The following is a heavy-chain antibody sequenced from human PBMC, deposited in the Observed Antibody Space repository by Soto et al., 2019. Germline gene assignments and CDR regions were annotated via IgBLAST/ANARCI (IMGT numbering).Heavy chain of an antibody. CDR2: MNPNTGNS. Sequence: ASVKVSCKASGYTFTSYDIYWVRQSTVQWLEWMGWMNPNTGNSGYAQKFQGRVTMTSDTSISTAHMELSSLRSEDTAVYYCARRAETNGWNGFGADKYYFDFWGQGTLVTVSS. CDR1: GYTFTSYD. V-gene: IGHV1-8*01. CDR3: ARRAETNGWNGFGADKYYFDF. J-gene: IGHJ4*02. D-gene: IGHD1-1*01.